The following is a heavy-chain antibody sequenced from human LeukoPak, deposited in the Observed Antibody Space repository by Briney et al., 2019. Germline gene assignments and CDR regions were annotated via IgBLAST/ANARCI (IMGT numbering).Heavy chain of an antibody. CDR3: ARAGSHWHYVY. D-gene: IGHD3-10*01. CDR2: IASDGSST. Sequence: PGGSLRLSCAASGFTFSSYWMNWVRQAPGKGLVWVSRIASDGSSTTYADSVKGRFSISRDNAKNSLSLQMNNLRVEDTAVYYCARAGSHWHYVYWGQGTVVTVSS. CDR1: GFTFSSYW. V-gene: IGHV3-74*01. J-gene: IGHJ4*02.